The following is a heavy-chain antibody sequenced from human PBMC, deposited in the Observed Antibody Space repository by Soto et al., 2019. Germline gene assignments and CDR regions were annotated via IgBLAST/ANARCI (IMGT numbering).Heavy chain of an antibody. J-gene: IGHJ5*02. Sequence: SVKVSCKASGGTFSSYTISWVRQAPGQGLEWMGRIIPILGIANYAQKFQGRVTITADKSTSTAYMELSSLRSEDTAVYYCARAHLRGSGSDPGWFDPWGQGTLVTVSS. V-gene: IGHV1-69*02. CDR2: IIPILGIA. CDR3: ARAHLRGSGSDPGWFDP. D-gene: IGHD3-3*01. CDR1: GGTFSSYT.